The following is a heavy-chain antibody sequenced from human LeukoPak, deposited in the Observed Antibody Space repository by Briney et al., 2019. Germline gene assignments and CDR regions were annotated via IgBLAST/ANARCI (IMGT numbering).Heavy chain of an antibody. CDR2: IVVGSGNT. Sequence: GTSVKVSCKASGFTFTSSAVQWVRQARGQRLEWIGWIVVGSGNTNYAQKFQERVTITRDMSTSTAYMELSSLRSEDTAVYYCAAGLGWDYDSSGYYSYFDYWGQGTLVTVSS. CDR1: GFTFTSSA. D-gene: IGHD3-22*01. V-gene: IGHV1-58*01. J-gene: IGHJ4*02. CDR3: AAGLGWDYDSSGYYSYFDY.